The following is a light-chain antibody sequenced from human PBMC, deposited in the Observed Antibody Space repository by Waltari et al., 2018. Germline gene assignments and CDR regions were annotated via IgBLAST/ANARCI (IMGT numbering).Light chain of an antibody. CDR1: SSDVGGYNY. CDR3: SSYISSDTLEL. Sequence: QSALTQPASVSGSPGQSIPISCTGTSSDVGGYNYVSWYQQHPGKAPKLIIYDVSNRPSGVSNRFSGSKSGNTASLTISVLQAEDEADYYCSSYISSDTLELFGGGTSLTV. J-gene: IGLJ2*01. V-gene: IGLV2-14*03. CDR2: DVS.